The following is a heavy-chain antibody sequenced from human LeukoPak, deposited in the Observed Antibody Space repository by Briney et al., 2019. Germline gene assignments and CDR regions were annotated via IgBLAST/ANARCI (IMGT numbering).Heavy chain of an antibody. D-gene: IGHD3-10*01. CDR3: ASGGYYYGSGRSFDY. V-gene: IGHV1-18*04. CDR2: ISAYNGNT. CDR1: GYTFSGYY. J-gene: IGHJ4*02. Sequence: ASVKVSCKASGYTFSGYYMHWVRQAPGQGLEWMGWISAYNGNTNYAQKLQGRVTMTTDKSTSTAYMELRSLRSDDTAVYYCASGGYYYGSGRSFDYWGQGTLVTVSS.